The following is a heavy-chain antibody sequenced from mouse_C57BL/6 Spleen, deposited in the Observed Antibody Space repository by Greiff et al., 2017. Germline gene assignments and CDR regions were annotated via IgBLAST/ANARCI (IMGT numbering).Heavy chain of an antibody. J-gene: IGHJ1*03. CDR1: GYTFTSSG. CDR3: ARYYYGSSPTFDV. CDR2: IYPRSGNT. D-gene: IGHD1-1*01. V-gene: IGHV1-81*01. Sequence: QVQLKESGAELARPGASVKLSCKASGYTFTSSGISWVKQRTGQGLEWIGEIYPRSGNTYYNEKFKGKATLTADKSSSTAYMELRSLTSEDSAVYFCARYYYGSSPTFDVWGTGTTVTVSS.